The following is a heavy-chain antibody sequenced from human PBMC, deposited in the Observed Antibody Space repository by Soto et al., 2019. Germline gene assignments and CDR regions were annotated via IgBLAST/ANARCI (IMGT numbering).Heavy chain of an antibody. Sequence: SETLSLTCAVYGGSFSGYYWSWIRQPPGKGLEWIGYIYYSGSTNYNPSLKSRVTISVDTSKNQFSLKLSSVTAADTAVYYCARWAYSSSPPGGDDAFDIWGQGTMVTVSS. CDR3: ARWAYSSSPPGGDDAFDI. CDR2: IYYSGST. J-gene: IGHJ3*02. D-gene: IGHD6-6*01. V-gene: IGHV4-59*08. CDR1: GGSFSGYY.